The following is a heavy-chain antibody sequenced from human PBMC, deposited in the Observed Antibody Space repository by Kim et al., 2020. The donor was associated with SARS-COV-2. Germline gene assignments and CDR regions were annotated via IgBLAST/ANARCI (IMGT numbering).Heavy chain of an antibody. V-gene: IGHV5-51*01. J-gene: IGHJ5*02. Sequence: YSPSFQGQVTISADKSISTAYLQWSSLKASDTAMYYCARGSSARDIWFDPWGQGTLVTVSS. CDR3: ARGSSARDIWFDP. D-gene: IGHD6-13*01.